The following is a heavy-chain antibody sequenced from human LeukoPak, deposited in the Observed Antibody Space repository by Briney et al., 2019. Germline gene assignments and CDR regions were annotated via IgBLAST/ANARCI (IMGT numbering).Heavy chain of an antibody. J-gene: IGHJ3*02. CDR2: IYSGGST. Sequence: AGGSLRLSCAASGFSVSSNYMSWVRQAPGKGLEWVPVIYSGGSTYYADSVKGRFTISRDNSKNTLHLQMNSLRAEDTAVYYCARGAVGHAFDIWGQGTMVTVSS. CDR1: GFSVSSNY. CDR3: ARGAVGHAFDI. V-gene: IGHV3-53*01.